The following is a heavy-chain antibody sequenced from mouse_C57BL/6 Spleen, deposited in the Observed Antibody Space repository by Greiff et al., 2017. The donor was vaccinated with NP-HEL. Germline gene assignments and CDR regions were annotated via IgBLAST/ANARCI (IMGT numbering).Heavy chain of an antibody. CDR3: ACIYYGNLFYYGD. V-gene: IGHV1-4*01. CDR1: GYTFTSYT. J-gene: IGHJ2*01. Sequence: QVQLQQSGAELARPGASVKMSCKASGYTFTSYTMHWVKQRPGQGLEWIGYINPSSGYTKYNQKFKGKATLTADKSSSTAYMQLSSLTSEDSAVYYCACIYYGNLFYYGDWGNVVTLTVAS. CDR2: INPSSGYT. D-gene: IGHD2-1*01.